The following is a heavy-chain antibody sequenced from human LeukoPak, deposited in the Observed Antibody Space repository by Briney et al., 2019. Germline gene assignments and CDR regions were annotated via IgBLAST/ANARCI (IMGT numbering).Heavy chain of an antibody. J-gene: IGHJ4*02. CDR2: TRNKPNGYTT. D-gene: IGHD4-17*01. Sequence: GGSLRLSCAASGFSITDHYMEWVRQAPGKGLEWVGRTRNKPNGYTTDYGTSVKGRFTVSRDDSENSLYLQMNSLKTEDTAVYYCTRVRHGDYFDYWGQGTLVTVSS. CDR1: GFSITDHY. CDR3: TRVRHGDYFDY. V-gene: IGHV3-72*01.